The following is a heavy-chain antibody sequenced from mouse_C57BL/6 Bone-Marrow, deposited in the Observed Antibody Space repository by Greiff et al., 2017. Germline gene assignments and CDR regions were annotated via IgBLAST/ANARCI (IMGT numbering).Heavy chain of an antibody. D-gene: IGHD2-1*01. V-gene: IGHV1-54*01. CDR1: GYAFTNYL. CDR2: INPGSGGT. Sequence: VQLQQSGAELVRPGTSVKVSCKASGYAFTNYLIEWVKQRPGQGLEWIGVINPGSGGTNYNEKFKGKATLTADKSSSTAYMQLSSLTSEDSAVYFCARYSSTPFDYWGQGTTLTVSS. J-gene: IGHJ2*01. CDR3: ARYSSTPFDY.